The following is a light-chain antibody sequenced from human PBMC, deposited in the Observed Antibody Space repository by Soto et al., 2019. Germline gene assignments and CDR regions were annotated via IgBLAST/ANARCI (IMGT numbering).Light chain of an antibody. J-gene: IGKJ2*01. Sequence: DVAMTQSPLSLPVTLGQPTSISCRSSQSLTYSDGNTYLNLLHLRPGQSPRRLIYKVSNRDSGVPDRFSGSGSGTDFTLKISRVEAEDVGVYYCMQGTHWPPYTFGQGTKLEI. V-gene: IGKV2-30*01. CDR3: MQGTHWPPYT. CDR1: QSLTYSDGNTY. CDR2: KVS.